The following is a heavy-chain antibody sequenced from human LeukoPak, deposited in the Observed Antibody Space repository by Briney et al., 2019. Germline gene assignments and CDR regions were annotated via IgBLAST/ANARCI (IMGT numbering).Heavy chain of an antibody. CDR3: ARSESERGDGYNWEGFDY. D-gene: IGHD5-24*01. V-gene: IGHV1-69*05. Sequence: SVKVSCKASGGTFSSYAISWVRQAPGQGLEWMGRTIPIFGTANYAQKFQGRVTITTDESTSTAYMELSSLRSEDTAVYYCARSESERGDGYNWEGFDYWGQRTLVTVSS. CDR2: TIPIFGTA. J-gene: IGHJ4*02. CDR1: GGTFSSYA.